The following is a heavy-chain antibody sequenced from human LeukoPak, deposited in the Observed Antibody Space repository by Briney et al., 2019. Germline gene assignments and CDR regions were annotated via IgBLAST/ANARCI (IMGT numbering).Heavy chain of an antibody. CDR3: ARDCGYDSSGYYPPSYFDY. D-gene: IGHD3-22*01. V-gene: IGHV7-4-1*02. J-gene: IGHJ4*02. Sequence: ASVKVSCKASGYTFTDSALNWVRQAPGQGLEWMGWINTNTGKSTYAQGFTGRFVFSLDTSVSTAYLQISNLQAEDTAVYYCARDCGYDSSGYYPPSYFDYWGQGTLVTVSS. CDR1: GYTFTDSA. CDR2: INTNTGKS.